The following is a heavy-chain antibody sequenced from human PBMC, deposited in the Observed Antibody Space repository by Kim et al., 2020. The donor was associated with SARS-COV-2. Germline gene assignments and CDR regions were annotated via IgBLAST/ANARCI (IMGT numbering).Heavy chain of an antibody. V-gene: IGHV3-43*01. D-gene: IGHD3-10*01. J-gene: IGHJ4*02. CDR3: GRGRGPGRFLTDY. Sequence: AHTVKGRFTIARDNIKNSLYLQMNSLGPEDTAFFYGGRGRGPGRFLTDYWGQGTLVTVSS.